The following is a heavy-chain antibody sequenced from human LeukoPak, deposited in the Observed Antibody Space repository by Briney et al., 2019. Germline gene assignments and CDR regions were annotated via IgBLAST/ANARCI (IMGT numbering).Heavy chain of an antibody. V-gene: IGHV3-21*01. D-gene: IGHD2-15*01. CDR2: IGSSSSYI. J-gene: IGHJ3*02. CDR3: ARDNVVVVAATLDAFDI. Sequence: GGSLRLSCAASGFTFSSYSMNWVRQAPGKGLEWVSSIGSSSSYIYYADSVKGRFTISRDNAKNSLYLQMNSLRAEDTAVYYCARDNVVVVAATLDAFDIWGQGTMVTVSS. CDR1: GFTFSSYS.